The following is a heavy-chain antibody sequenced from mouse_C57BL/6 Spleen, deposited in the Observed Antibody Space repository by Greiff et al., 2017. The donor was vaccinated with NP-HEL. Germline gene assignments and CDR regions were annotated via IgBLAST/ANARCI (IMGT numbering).Heavy chain of an antibody. Sequence: VQLQQSGAELARPGASVKMSCKASGYTFTSYTMHWVKQRPGQGLEWIGYINPSSGYTKYNQKFKDKATLTADKSSSTAYMQLSSLTSEDSAVYYCAILRRGYAMDYWGQGTSVTVSS. V-gene: IGHV1-4*01. CDR3: AILRRGYAMDY. D-gene: IGHD2-4*01. CDR2: INPSSGYT. J-gene: IGHJ4*01. CDR1: GYTFTSYT.